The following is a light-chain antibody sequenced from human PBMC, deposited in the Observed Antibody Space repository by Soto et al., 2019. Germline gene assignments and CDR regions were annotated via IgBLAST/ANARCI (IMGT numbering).Light chain of an antibody. CDR3: QQYNNWPPWP. J-gene: IGKJ1*01. CDR2: GAS. CDR1: QSVSSN. V-gene: IGKV3-15*01. Sequence: EIVMTQSPATLSVSPGERATLSCRASQSVSSNLAWYQQKPGQAPRLLIYGASTRATGIPASFSGSPSGTEFTLTISSLQSEDFAVYYCQQYNNWPPWPFGQGTKVEIK.